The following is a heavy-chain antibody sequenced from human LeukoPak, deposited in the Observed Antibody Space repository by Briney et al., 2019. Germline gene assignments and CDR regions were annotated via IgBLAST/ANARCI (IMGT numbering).Heavy chain of an antibody. Sequence: GGSLRLSCAASGFTFSSYSMNWVRQAPGKGLEWVSSISSSSSYIYYSDSVKGRFTISRDNAKNSLYLQMNSLRAEDTAVYYCARDSGWGAYMPLGPDYWGQGTLVTVS. CDR1: GFTFSSYS. CDR3: ARDSGWGAYMPLGPDY. V-gene: IGHV3-21*01. J-gene: IGHJ4*02. D-gene: IGHD3-16*01. CDR2: ISSSSSYI.